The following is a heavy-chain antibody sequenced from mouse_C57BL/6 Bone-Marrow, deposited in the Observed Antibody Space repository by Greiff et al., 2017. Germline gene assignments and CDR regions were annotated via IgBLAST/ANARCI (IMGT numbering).Heavy chain of an antibody. J-gene: IGHJ3*01. CDR3: ARSRDYDGSSYAWFAY. CDR2: IYPRDGST. V-gene: IGHV1-85*01. CDR1: GYTFTSYD. Sequence: QVQLQQSGPELVKPGASVKLSCKASGYTFTSYDINWVKQRPGQGLEWIGWIYPRDGSTKYNEKFKGKATLTVDTSSSTAYMERHSLTSEDSAVYFCARSRDYDGSSYAWFAYWGQGTLVTVSA. D-gene: IGHD1-1*01.